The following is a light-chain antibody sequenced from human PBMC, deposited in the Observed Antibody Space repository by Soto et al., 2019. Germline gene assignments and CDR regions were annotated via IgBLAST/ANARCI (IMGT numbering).Light chain of an antibody. CDR2: GVS. CDR3: QVYGSSPKT. Sequence: IVLTQSPGTLSLSPGEGATLSCRASQPVNSGYLAWYQQKPGQAPRLLMYGVSTRDTGIPDRFSGSGAGTDFTITISRLEHGDFAVYYCQVYGSSPKTFGQGTKVEFK. V-gene: IGKV3-20*01. J-gene: IGKJ1*01. CDR1: QPVNSGY.